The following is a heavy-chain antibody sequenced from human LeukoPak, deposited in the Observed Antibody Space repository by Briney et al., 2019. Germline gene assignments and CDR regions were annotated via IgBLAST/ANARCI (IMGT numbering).Heavy chain of an antibody. D-gene: IGHD3-9*01. V-gene: IGHV4-30-2*01. CDR1: GGSISSGGYS. J-gene: IGHJ5*02. CDR3: ARAISDTSPGDWFDP. CDR2: IYHSEST. Sequence: SETLSLTCAVSGGSISSGGYSWSWIRQPPGTGLEWIGYIYHSESTYYNPSLKSRVTISVDRSKNQFSLKLSSVTAADTAVYYCARAISDTSPGDWFDPWGQGTLVTVSS.